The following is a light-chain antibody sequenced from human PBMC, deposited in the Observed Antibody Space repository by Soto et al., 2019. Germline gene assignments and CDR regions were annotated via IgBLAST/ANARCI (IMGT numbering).Light chain of an antibody. CDR3: QSSDSSNVV. CDR1: SGSIASNY. Sequence: NFMLTQPHSVSESPGKTVTISCTRSSGSIASNYVQWYQQRPGSAPTTVIYEDNQRPSGVPDRFSGSIDSSSNSASLIISGLKTEDEADYYCQSSDSSNVVFGGGTQLTVL. CDR2: EDN. V-gene: IGLV6-57*04. J-gene: IGLJ2*01.